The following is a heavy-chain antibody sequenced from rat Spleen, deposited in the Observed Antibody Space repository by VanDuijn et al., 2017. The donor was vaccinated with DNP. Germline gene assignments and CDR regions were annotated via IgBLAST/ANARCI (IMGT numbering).Heavy chain of an antibody. Sequence: EVQLVESGGGLVQPGRSLKLSCVASGFTFSNYWMYWIRQAPGKGLEWVASITASSGTTYYRDSVKGRFAISRDNAKSTLYLQMNSLRSEDMATYYCIRWNSGHFDYWGQGVMVTVSS. CDR1: GFTFSNYW. CDR2: ITASSGTT. J-gene: IGHJ2*01. D-gene: IGHD4-3*01. V-gene: IGHV5-31*01. CDR3: IRWNSGHFDY.